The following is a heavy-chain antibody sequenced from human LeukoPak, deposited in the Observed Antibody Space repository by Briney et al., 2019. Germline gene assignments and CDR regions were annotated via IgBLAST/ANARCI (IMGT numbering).Heavy chain of an antibody. D-gene: IGHD3-22*01. CDR2: ISWDSGSV. CDR3: AKGNSYDSSRLPFDY. Sequence: GGSLRLSCAASGFTFDDYAMHWVRQAPGKGLEWVSGISWDSGSVDSADSVKGRFTISRDNARNSLYLQMNSLRAEDTALYYCAKGNSYDSSRLPFDYWGQGTLVTVSS. J-gene: IGHJ4*02. V-gene: IGHV3-9*01. CDR1: GFTFDDYA.